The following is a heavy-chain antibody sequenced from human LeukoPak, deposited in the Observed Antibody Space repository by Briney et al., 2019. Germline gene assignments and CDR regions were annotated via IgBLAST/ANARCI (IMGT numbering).Heavy chain of an antibody. CDR2: IYTDGNT. Sequence: PGGSLRLSCAASGFTVSSNYMSWVRQAPGKGLEWVSVIYTDGNTYYADSVKGRFIISRDNSKNTLYLQMNSLRPEDAAVYYCAKAPVTTCRGAYCYPFDYWGQGTLVTVSS. CDR3: AKAPVTTCRGAYCYPFDY. D-gene: IGHD2-21*01. V-gene: IGHV3-66*01. J-gene: IGHJ4*02. CDR1: GFTVSSNY.